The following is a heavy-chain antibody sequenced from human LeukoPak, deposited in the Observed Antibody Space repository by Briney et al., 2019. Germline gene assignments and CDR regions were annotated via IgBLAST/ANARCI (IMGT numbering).Heavy chain of an antibody. J-gene: IGHJ4*02. Sequence: SETLSLTCTVSGGSISDAAYYWSWIRQYPGEGLEWIGYIYYSGSTYYNPSLKSRVTISVDTSKNQFSLKLSSVTAADTAVYYCARGSRSSSGWGSFDYWGQGALVTVSS. CDR2: IYYSGST. CDR3: ARGSRSSSGWGSFDY. CDR1: GGSISDAAYY. D-gene: IGHD6-19*01. V-gene: IGHV4-30-4*01.